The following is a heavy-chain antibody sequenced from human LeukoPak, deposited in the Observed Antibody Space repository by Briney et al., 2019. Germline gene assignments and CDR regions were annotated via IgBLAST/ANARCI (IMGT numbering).Heavy chain of an antibody. V-gene: IGHV1-18*01. CDR2: ISSYAGNT. Sequence: ASVKVSCKASGYTFTSYGFSWLRQAPGQGLEWMGWISSYAGNTDYAQKLQGRVTMTTDTSTSTVYMELRSLRSDDTAEYYCAATESGSYFGIDYWGQGTLVTVSS. D-gene: IGHD1-26*01. CDR3: AATESGSYFGIDY. CDR1: GYTFTSYG. J-gene: IGHJ4*02.